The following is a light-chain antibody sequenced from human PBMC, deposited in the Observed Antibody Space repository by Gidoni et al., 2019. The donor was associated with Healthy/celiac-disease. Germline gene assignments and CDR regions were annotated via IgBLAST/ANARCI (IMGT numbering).Light chain of an antibody. CDR3: QKYNSAPYT. V-gene: IGKV1-27*01. CDR1: HGISNY. J-gene: IGKJ2*01. Sequence: DIQMTQSPSSLSASVGDRVTITCRASHGISNYLAWYQQKPGKVPKLLIYAASTLQSGVPSRFSGSGAGTDFSLTISILQPEDVATYYCQKYNSAPYTFGQXTKLEIK. CDR2: AAS.